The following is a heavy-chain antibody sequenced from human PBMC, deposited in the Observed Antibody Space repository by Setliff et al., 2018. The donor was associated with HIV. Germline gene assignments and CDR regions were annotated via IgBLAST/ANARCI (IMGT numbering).Heavy chain of an antibody. D-gene: IGHD3-10*01. CDR3: ASLDDSESPYIYYYYMDV. Sequence: SETLSLTCTVSGGSISTSRYYWGWIRQPPGKGLEWIGSINYRGNTYYNPSLKSRAAISVDTSKNQISLKLSSVTAADTAVYYCASLDDSESPYIYYYYMDVWGEGTAVTVSS. CDR2: INYRGNT. J-gene: IGHJ6*03. V-gene: IGHV4-39*01. CDR1: GGSISTSRYY.